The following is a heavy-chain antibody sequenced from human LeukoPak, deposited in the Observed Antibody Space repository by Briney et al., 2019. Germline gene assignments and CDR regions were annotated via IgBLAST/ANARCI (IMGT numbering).Heavy chain of an antibody. CDR1: GGSFSGDY. CDR2: INHSGST. D-gene: IGHD3-22*01. Sequence: SETLSLTCAVYGGSFSGDYWSWIRQPPGKGLEWIGQINHSGSTYYNPSLKSRVTISVDTSKNQFSLKLSSVTAADTAVYYCARRRYYDSWFDPWGQGTLVTVSS. J-gene: IGHJ5*02. V-gene: IGHV4-34*01. CDR3: ARRRYYDSWFDP.